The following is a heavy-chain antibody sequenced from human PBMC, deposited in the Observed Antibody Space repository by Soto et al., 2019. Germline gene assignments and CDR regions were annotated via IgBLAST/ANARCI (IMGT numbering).Heavy chain of an antibody. Sequence: SETLSLTCAVSGGSISSSNWWIWVRQPPGKGLEWIGEIYHSGSTNYNPSLKSRVTISVDKSKNQFSLKLSSVTAADTAVYYCARVSNSSGWFPYYYYGMDVWGQGTTVTVSS. CDR3: ARVSNSSGWFPYYYYGMDV. D-gene: IGHD6-19*01. CDR2: IYHSGST. CDR1: GGSISSSNW. J-gene: IGHJ6*02. V-gene: IGHV4-4*02.